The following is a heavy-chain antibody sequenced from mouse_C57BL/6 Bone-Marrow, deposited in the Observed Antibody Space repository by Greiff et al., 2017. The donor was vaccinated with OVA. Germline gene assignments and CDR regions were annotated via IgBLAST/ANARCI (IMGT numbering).Heavy chain of an antibody. D-gene: IGHD6-1*01. V-gene: IGHV1-50*01. CDR1: GYTFTSYW. Sequence: QVQLQQPGAELVKPGASVKLSCKASGYTFTSYWMQWVKQRPGQGLEWIGEIDPSDSYTNYNQKFKGKATLTVDTSSSTAYMQLSSLTSEDSAVYYCASIKPLSSGLQGAMDYWGQGTSVTVSS. CDR3: ASIKPLSSGLQGAMDY. CDR2: IDPSDSYT. J-gene: IGHJ4*01.